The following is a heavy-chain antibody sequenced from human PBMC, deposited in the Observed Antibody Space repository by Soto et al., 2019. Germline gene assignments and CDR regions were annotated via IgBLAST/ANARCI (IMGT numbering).Heavy chain of an antibody. CDR2: IDPSDSYT. CDR3: ARDDYSNSFFYYVMGV. Sequence: NVSEERATSYWGGRIRQISAEGLEWMGRIDPSDSYTNYSPSFQGRFTISRDNAKNSLYLQMNSLRAEDTAVYYFARDDYSNSFFYYVMGVWGQGTTVTVSS. CDR1: EERATSYW. J-gene: IGHJ6*02. V-gene: IGHV5-10-1*01. D-gene: IGHD4-4*01.